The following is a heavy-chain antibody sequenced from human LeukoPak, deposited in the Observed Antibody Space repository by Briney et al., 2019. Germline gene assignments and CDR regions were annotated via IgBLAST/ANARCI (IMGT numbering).Heavy chain of an antibody. Sequence: SETLSLTCSLSGYSISSAYYWGWTRQPPGKGLGWIGTLYHRGSTNYNPSLKSLVTISIDTPKNQFSLNLRPVTPAHPAVYFCARGFRGDLFDYGGQGTLLT. V-gene: IGHV4-38-2*02. D-gene: IGHD7-27*01. CDR1: GYSISSAYY. J-gene: IGHJ4*02. CDR3: ARGFRGDLFDY. CDR2: LYHRGST.